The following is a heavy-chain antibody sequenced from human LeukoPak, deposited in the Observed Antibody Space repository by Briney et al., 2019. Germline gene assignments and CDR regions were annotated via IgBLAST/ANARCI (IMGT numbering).Heavy chain of an antibody. CDR3: AKCASGRSSFFDY. J-gene: IGHJ4*02. Sequence: GGSLRLSCAASGFTFSTYAMSWVRQAPGKGLEWVSGISGSGDSTYYADSVKGRFTISRDNSKNMLYLQMNSLRAEDTAVYYCAKCASGRSSFFDYWGQGALVTVSS. D-gene: IGHD6-6*01. V-gene: IGHV3-23*01. CDR2: ISGSGDST. CDR1: GFTFSTYA.